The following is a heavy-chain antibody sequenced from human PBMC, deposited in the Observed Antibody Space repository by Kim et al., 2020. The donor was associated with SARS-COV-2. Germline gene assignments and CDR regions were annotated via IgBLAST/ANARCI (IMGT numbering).Heavy chain of an antibody. Sequence: SETLSLTCTVSGGSISSYYWSWIRQPPGKGLEWIGYIYYSGSTNYNPSLESRVTISVDTAKNQFSLKLSSVTAADTAGYYCARHVGVWFGELSYFDPWGQGTLVTVSS. V-gene: IGHV4-59*08. CDR2: IYYSGST. D-gene: IGHD3-10*01. CDR1: GGSISSYY. J-gene: IGHJ5*02. CDR3: ARHVGVWFGELSYFDP.